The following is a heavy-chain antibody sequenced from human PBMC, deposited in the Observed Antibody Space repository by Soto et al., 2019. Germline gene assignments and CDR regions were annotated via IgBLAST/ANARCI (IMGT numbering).Heavy chain of an antibody. CDR2: ISYDGSNK. Sequence: HPGGSLRLSCAASGFTFSSYGMHYVRQAPGKGLEWVALISYDGSNKYYADSVKGRFTISRDNSKNTLYLQMNSLRAEDTAVYYCASGGEDYYDSSGGSFDYWGQGTLVTVSS. V-gene: IGHV3-30*03. D-gene: IGHD3-22*01. CDR3: ASGGEDYYDSSGGSFDY. J-gene: IGHJ4*02. CDR1: GFTFSSYG.